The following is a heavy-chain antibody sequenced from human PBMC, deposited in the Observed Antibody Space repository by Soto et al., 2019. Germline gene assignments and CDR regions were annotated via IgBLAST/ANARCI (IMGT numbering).Heavy chain of an antibody. V-gene: IGHV1-69*01. CDR1: GVTFSSYA. CDR3: ARDSSSWYDPSGGVGMDV. J-gene: IGHJ6*02. D-gene: IGHD6-13*01. Sequence: QVQLVQSGAEVKKPGSSVKVSCKASGVTFSSYAISWVRQAPGQGLEWMGGIIPIFGTANYAQKFQGRVTITADEATSTAYMELSSLRSEDTAVYYCARDSSSWYDPSGGVGMDVWGQGTTVTVSS. CDR2: IIPIFGTA.